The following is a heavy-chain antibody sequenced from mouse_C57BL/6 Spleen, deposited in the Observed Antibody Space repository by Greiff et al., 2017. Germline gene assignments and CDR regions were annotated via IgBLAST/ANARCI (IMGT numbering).Heavy chain of an antibody. D-gene: IGHD4-1*01. J-gene: IGHJ1*03. V-gene: IGHV1-53*01. CDR2: INPSNGGT. CDR3: AREAWDGYFDV. CDR1: GYTFTSYW. Sequence: QVQLQQPGTELVKPGASVKLSCKASGYTFTSYWMHWVKQRPGQGLEWIGNINPSNGGTNYNEKFKSKATLTVDKSSSTAYMQLSRLTSEDSAVDYWAREAWDGYFDVWGTGTTVTVSS.